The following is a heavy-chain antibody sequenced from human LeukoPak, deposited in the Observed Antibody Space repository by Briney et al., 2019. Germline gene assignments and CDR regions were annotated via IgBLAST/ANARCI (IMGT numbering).Heavy chain of an antibody. V-gene: IGHV3-66*02. D-gene: IGHD2-21*01. CDR2: VYSGDDGT. Sequence: PGGSLRLSCAASGFTVFSDNMSWVRQSPGKGLEWVSAVYSGDDGTNYAESVRGRFTISRDNSKNTVYLQMNSLRVEDTGVYYCAKRSRGYYDYWGQGTLVTVSS. CDR1: GFTVFSDN. J-gene: IGHJ4*02. CDR3: AKRSRGYYDY.